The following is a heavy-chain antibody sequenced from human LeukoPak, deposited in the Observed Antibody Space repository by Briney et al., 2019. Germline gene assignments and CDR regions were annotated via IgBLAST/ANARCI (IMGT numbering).Heavy chain of an antibody. V-gene: IGHV4-59*01. CDR2: IYYSGST. CDR3: ARELRNTIFGVVPDAFDI. CDR1: GDSISSYY. J-gene: IGHJ3*02. Sequence: KPSETLSLTCTVSGDSISSYYWSWIRQPPGKGLEWIGYIYYSGSTIYNPSLNSRVTISVDTSKNQFSLKLSSVTPADTAVYYCARELRNTIFGVVPDAFDIWGQGTMVTVSS. D-gene: IGHD3-3*01.